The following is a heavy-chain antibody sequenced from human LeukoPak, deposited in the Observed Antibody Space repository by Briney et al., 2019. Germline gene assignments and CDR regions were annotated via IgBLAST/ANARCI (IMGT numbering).Heavy chain of an antibody. J-gene: IGHJ5*02. Sequence: GGSLRLSCAASGFTFDDYAMHWVRQAPGKGLEWVSGISWNSGSIGYADSVKGRFTISRDNAKNSLYLQMNSLRAEDTALYYCAKGSGSYYFDWFDPWGQGTLVTVSS. CDR3: AKGSGSYYFDWFDP. CDR1: GFTFDDYA. CDR2: ISWNSGSI. V-gene: IGHV3-9*01. D-gene: IGHD3-10*01.